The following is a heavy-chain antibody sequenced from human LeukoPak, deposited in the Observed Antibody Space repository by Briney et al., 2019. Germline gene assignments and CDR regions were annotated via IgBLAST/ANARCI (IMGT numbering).Heavy chain of an antibody. J-gene: IGHJ4*02. CDR1: GFTFSTYA. Sequence: VQPGGSLRLSCAASGFTFSTYAMSWVRQAPGKGLERVSSISGSATNTYYADSVKGRFTISRDKSKNTLDLQMNSLRVEDTAVYYCAKARYYDSSGPFDYWGQGTLVTVSS. D-gene: IGHD3-22*01. CDR2: ISGSATNT. V-gene: IGHV3-23*01. CDR3: AKARYYDSSGPFDY.